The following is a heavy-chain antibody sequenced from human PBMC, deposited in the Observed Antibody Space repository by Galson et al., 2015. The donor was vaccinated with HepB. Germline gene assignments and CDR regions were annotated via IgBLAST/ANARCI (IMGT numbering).Heavy chain of an antibody. D-gene: IGHD3-10*01. CDR3: AKDDRCGVRGVIRYYYGMDV. J-gene: IGHJ6*02. V-gene: IGHV3-30*18. Sequence: SLRLSCAASGFTFRSYGMHWVRQAPGKGLEWVAVISYDGSNKYYADSVKGRYTISRDNSKNTLYLQMNSLRAEDTAVYYCAKDDRCGVRGVIRYYYGMDVWGQGTTVTVSS. CDR2: ISYDGSNK. CDR1: GFTFRSYG.